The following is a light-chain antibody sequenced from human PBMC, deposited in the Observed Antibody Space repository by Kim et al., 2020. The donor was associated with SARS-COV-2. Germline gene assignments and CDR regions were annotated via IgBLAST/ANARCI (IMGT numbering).Light chain of an antibody. J-gene: IGKJ2*01. CDR2: AAS. V-gene: IGKV1-12*01. CDR1: HDISVW. Sequence: SASVGDTVTITCRASHDISVWLAWFQQKPGKAPKLVIYAASTLQSAVPSRFSGSGSGTDFTLTISNLQPEDFATYYCQQGNDFPRTFGQGTKLEIK. CDR3: QQGNDFPRT.